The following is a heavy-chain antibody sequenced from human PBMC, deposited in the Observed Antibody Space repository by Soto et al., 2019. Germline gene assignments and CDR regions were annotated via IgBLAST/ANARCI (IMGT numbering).Heavy chain of an antibody. CDR2: IDPNRGGT. V-gene: IGHV1-2*02. CDR3: ARDPRLSSGYPNWFDP. J-gene: IGHJ5*02. D-gene: IGHD3-22*01. Sequence: GASVKVSCKASGYTFTDNSVHWVRQAPGQGLGWMGWIDPNRGGTNYAQKFQDRVTMTRDTSISTVHMELTRLRSDDTAVYYCARDPRLSSGYPNWFDPWGQGNLVTVSS. CDR1: GYTFTDNS.